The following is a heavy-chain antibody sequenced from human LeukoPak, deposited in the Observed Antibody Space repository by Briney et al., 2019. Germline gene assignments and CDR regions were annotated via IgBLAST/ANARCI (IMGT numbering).Heavy chain of an antibody. Sequence: PPGGSLRLSCATSGFTFRDYAMSWVRLAPGKGLQWVGFIRSKTYGGAADYGASVKGRFTIYRDDSQSIAYLLMNRLEIEDTAVYYCTRIRIGIIGRDPVDYWGQGTLVTVSS. CDR3: TRIRIGIIGRDPVDY. J-gene: IGHJ4*02. D-gene: IGHD3-16*01. CDR1: GFTFRDYA. CDR2: IRSKTYGGAA. V-gene: IGHV3-49*04.